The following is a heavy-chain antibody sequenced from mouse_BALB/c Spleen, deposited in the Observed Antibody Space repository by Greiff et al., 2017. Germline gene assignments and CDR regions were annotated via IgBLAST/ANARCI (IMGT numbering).Heavy chain of an antibody. V-gene: IGHV5-4*02. CDR1: GFTFSNYY. D-gene: IGHD1-1*02. CDR3: ERRKEFGSFGAFVY. J-gene: IGHJ3*01. CDR2: ISDGGSYT. Sequence: DVKLVESGGGLVKPGGSLKLSCAASGFTFSNYYMYWVRQTPEKRLEWVATISDGGSYTYYPDSVKGRFTISRDNAKNNLYLQLSSLKSDDTAMFYCERRKEFGSFGAFVYWGQGTLVTVSA.